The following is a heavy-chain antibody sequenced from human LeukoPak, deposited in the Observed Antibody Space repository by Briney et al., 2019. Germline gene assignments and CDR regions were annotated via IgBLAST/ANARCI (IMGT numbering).Heavy chain of an antibody. D-gene: IGHD6-19*01. CDR1: GGSFSGYY. CDR3: ARGTLVRMAVAGSLPRPYYYMDV. V-gene: IGHV4-34*01. J-gene: IGHJ6*03. CDR2: INHSGST. Sequence: LKPSETLSLTCAVYGGSFSGYYWSWIRQPPGKGLEWIGEINHSGSTNYNPSLKSRVTISVDTSKNQFSLKLSSLTAADTAVVYCARGTLVRMAVAGSLPRPYYYMDVWGKGTTVAVSS.